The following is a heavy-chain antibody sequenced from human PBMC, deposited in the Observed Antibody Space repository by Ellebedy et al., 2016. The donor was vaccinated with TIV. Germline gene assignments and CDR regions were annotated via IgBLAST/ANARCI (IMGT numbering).Heavy chain of an antibody. J-gene: IGHJ5*02. CDR3: ARFGITGTTPPNWFGP. CDR2: VYTTGIT. D-gene: IGHD1-7*01. Sequence: SETLSLTXTVSGGSIGTFYWSWIRQSAGKGLEWIGRVYTTGITLYNPSLSGRVTMSVDTSKNEFSLKLHSVTAADAAVYYCARFGITGTTPPNWFGPWGPGILVTVSS. CDR1: GGSIGTFY. V-gene: IGHV4-4*07.